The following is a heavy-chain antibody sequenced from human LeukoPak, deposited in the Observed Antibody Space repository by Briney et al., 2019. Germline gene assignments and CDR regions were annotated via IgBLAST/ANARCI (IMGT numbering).Heavy chain of an antibody. Sequence: SETLSLTCAVYGGSFSGYYWSWIRQPPGKGLEWIGEINHSGSTNYNPSLKSRVTISVDTSKNQFSLKLGSVTAADTAVYYCARGSGGSYYSAHFDYWGQGTLVTVSS. J-gene: IGHJ4*02. CDR1: GGSFSGYY. D-gene: IGHD1-26*01. CDR2: INHSGST. CDR3: ARGSGGSYYSAHFDY. V-gene: IGHV4-34*01.